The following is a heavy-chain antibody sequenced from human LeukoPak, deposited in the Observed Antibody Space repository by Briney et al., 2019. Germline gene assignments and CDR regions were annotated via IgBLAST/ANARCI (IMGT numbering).Heavy chain of an antibody. V-gene: IGHV3-33*01. D-gene: IGHD3-22*01. J-gene: IGHJ3*02. CDR2: IWYDGSNK. Sequence: TGGSLRLSCAASGFTFSSYGMHWVRQAPGKGLEWVAVIWYDGSNKYYADSVKGRFTISRDNSKNTLYLQMNSLRAEDTAVYYCAGSRPMIVDAFDIWGQGTMVTVSS. CDR3: AGSRPMIVDAFDI. CDR1: GFTFSSYG.